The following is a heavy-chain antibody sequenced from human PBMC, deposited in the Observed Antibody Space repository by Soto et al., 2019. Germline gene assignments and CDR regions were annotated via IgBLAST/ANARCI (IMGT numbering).Heavy chain of an antibody. CDR1: GFTFSSYA. J-gene: IGHJ5*02. V-gene: IGHV3-23*01. CDR3: AKCGQFDMVTGQGGFGP. CDR2: VSHSGGST. Sequence: LKLSCAVSGFTFSSYAMSWVRQAPGKGLEWVSVVSHSGGSTFYGDSVKGRFTISRDNSKNTLCLQKNNLRGDDAALYYCAKCGQFDMVTGQGGFGPWGQGTHVPGSS. D-gene: IGHD3-9*01.